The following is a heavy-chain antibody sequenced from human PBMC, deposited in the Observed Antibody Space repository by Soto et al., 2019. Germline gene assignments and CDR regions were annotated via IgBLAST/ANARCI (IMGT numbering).Heavy chain of an antibody. Sequence: EVQLVESGGGLVQPGGSLRLSCAASGFTFSSYWTHWVRQAPGKGLVWVSRINSDGSSTSYADSVKGRFTISRDNAKNTLYLQMNSLRAEDTAVYYCAREGPTSSTSCYMDVWGKGTTVTVSS. CDR3: AREGPTSSTSCYMDV. CDR1: GFTFSSYW. V-gene: IGHV3-74*01. J-gene: IGHJ6*03. D-gene: IGHD2-2*01. CDR2: INSDGSST.